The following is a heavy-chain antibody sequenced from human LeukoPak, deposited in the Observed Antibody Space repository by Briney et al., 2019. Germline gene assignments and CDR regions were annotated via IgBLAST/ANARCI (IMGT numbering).Heavy chain of an antibody. CDR1: GFTFSNYA. D-gene: IGHD3-3*01. Sequence: PGGSLRLPCVASGFTFSNYAMSWVRQAPGKGLEWVSGISGSGDTTYYADSVKGRFTISRDNSKNTLYLQMNSLRAEDTAVYYCAKFYYDFWSGYPYYFDYWGQGTLVTVSS. CDR2: ISGSGDTT. CDR3: AKFYYDFWSGYPYYFDY. V-gene: IGHV3-23*01. J-gene: IGHJ4*02.